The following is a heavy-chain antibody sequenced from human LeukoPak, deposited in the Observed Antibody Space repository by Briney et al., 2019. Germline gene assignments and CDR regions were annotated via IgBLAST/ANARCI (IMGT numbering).Heavy chain of an antibody. D-gene: IGHD3-9*01. V-gene: IGHV3-7*01. J-gene: IGHJ6*03. CDR2: IKEDGSDK. CDR1: GVMFNSYW. CDR3: AREDRGYDILAGYHSRGKYFYYMDV. Sequence: PGGSLRLSCAASGVMFNSYWMTWVRQAPGRGLQWVATIKEDGSDKEYVDSVRGRFTISRDNGKNSLYLQMTSLRAEDTGVYYCAREDRGYDILAGYHSRGKYFYYMDVWGRGTTVSVSS.